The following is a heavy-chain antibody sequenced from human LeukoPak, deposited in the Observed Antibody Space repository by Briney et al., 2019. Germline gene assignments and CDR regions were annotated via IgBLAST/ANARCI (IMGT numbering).Heavy chain of an antibody. CDR1: GFTFSSYG. D-gene: IGHD2-21*02. J-gene: IGHJ5*02. V-gene: IGHV3-33*01. CDR3: ARDLGCGGDCYSNWFDP. Sequence: PGGSLRLSCAASGFTFSSYGMHWVRQAPGKGLEWVAVIWYDGSNKYYADSVKGRFTISRDNSKNTLYLQMNSLRAEDTAVYYCARDLGCGGDCYSNWFDPWGQGTLVTVSS. CDR2: IWYDGSNK.